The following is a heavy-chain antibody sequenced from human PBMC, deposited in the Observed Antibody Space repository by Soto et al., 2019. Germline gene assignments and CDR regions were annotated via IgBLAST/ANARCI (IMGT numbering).Heavy chain of an antibody. CDR2: ISYDGSNK. D-gene: IGHD3-10*01. J-gene: IGHJ6*02. CDR1: GFTFSSYG. CDR3: AKIERMVRGVDGMDV. V-gene: IGHV3-30*18. Sequence: GGSLRLSCAASGFTFSSYGMHWVRQAPGKGLEWVAVISYDGSNKYYADSVKGRFTISRDNSKNTLYLQMNSLRAEDTAVYYCAKIERMVRGVDGMDVWGQGTTVTVSS.